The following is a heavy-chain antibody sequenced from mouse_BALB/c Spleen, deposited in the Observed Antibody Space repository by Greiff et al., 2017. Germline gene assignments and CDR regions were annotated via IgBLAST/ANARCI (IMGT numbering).Heavy chain of an antibody. CDR2: ISSGGSYT. J-gene: IGHJ2*01. Sequence: EVQVVESGGGLVKPGGSLKLSCAASGFTFSSYAMSWVRQSPEKRLEWVAEISSGGSYTYYPDTVTGRFTISRDNAKNTLYLEMSSLRSEDTAMYYCARLGYYVDYWGQGTTLTVSS. CDR1: GFTFSSYA. CDR3: ARLGYYVDY. V-gene: IGHV5-9-4*01. D-gene: IGHD2-2*01.